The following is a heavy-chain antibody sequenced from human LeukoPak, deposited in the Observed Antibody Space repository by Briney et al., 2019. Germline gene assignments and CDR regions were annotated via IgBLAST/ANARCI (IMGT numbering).Heavy chain of an antibody. D-gene: IGHD3-10*01. CDR3: ARGGSGLRY. CDR1: GYTFTGYY. Sequence: ASVTVSCKASGYTFTGYYMHWVRQAPGQGGEWMGWINPKSGGTNYAQKFQGRVTMTRDTSNSTAYMELSRLRSDDTAVYYCARGGSGLRYWGQGTLVTVSS. J-gene: IGHJ4*02. CDR2: INPKSGGT. V-gene: IGHV1-2*02.